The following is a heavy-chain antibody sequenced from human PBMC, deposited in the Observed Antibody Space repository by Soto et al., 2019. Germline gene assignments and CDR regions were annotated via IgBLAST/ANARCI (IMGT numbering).Heavy chain of an antibody. CDR3: ARDLNGDYYYGMDV. V-gene: IGHV3-30-3*01. CDR2: ISYDGSNK. J-gene: IGHJ6*02. Sequence: GVSLRLSCAASGFTFSSYAMHWVRQAPGKGLEWVAVISYDGSNKYYADSVEGRFTISRDNSKNTLYLQMNSLRAEDTAVYYCARDLNGDYYYGMDVWGQGTTVTVSS. D-gene: IGHD4-17*01. CDR1: GFTFSSYA.